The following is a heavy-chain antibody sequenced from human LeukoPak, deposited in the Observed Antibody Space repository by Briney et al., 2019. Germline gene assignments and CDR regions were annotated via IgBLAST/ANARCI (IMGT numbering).Heavy chain of an antibody. Sequence: PGGSLRLSCAASGFTFINYGMHCVRQAPGKGLEWVAGISEDGINKYYADSVKARFTISRDNSNNTLFLQMNNLRADDTAVYYCAKDRETTASGTFDYWGQGALVTVSS. V-gene: IGHV3-30*18. CDR3: AKDRETTASGTFDY. D-gene: IGHD6-13*01. CDR2: ISEDGINK. CDR1: GFTFINYG. J-gene: IGHJ4*02.